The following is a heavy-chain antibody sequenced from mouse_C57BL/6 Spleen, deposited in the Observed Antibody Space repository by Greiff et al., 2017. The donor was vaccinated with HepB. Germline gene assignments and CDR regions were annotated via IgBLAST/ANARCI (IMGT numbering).Heavy chain of an antibody. J-gene: IGHJ4*01. CDR2: IDPEDGET. CDR1: GFNIKDYY. D-gene: IGHD1-1*01. V-gene: IGHV14-2*01. CDR3: ARGYGSSYYAMDY. Sequence: EVQRVESGAELVKPGASVKLSCTASGFNIKDYYMHWVKQRTEQGLEWIGRIDPEDGETKYAPKFQGKATITADTSSNTAYLQLSSLTSEDTAVYYCARGYGSSYYAMDYWGQGTSVTVSS.